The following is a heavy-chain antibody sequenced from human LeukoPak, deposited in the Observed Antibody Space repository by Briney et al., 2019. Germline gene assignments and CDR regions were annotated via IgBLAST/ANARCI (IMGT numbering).Heavy chain of an antibody. CDR2: INPSAGST. V-gene: IGHV1-46*01. J-gene: IGHJ5*02. Sequence: GASVKVSCKASGYTFTSYYMHWVRHAPGQGLEWMGIINPSAGSTSYAQKFQGRVTMTRDMSTSTVYMELSSLRSEDTAVYYCASSGPWPYNWFDPWGQGTLVTVSS. CDR1: GYTFTSYY. CDR3: ASSGPWPYNWFDP.